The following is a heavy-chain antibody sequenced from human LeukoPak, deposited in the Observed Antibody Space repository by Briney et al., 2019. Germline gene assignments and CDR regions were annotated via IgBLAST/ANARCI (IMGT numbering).Heavy chain of an antibody. CDR2: INAGNGNT. CDR1: GYTFTSYA. CDR3: ARPTHDYGDHYPFDY. V-gene: IGHV1-3*01. D-gene: IGHD4-17*01. Sequence: GASVKVSCKASGYTFTSYAMHWVRQAPGQRLEWMGWINAGNGNTKYSQKFQGRVTITRDTSASTAYMELSSLRSEDTAVYYCARPTHDYGDHYPFDYWGQGTLVTVSS. J-gene: IGHJ4*02.